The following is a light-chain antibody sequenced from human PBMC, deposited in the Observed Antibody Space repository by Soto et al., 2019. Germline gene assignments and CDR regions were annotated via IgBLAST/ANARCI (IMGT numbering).Light chain of an antibody. CDR1: SSDFGRYNL. Sequence: QSVLTQPPSASGSPGQSVTISCTGTSSDFGRYNLVSWYQQHPGKAPKLLIHEVYKRPSGVPDRFSGSKSGNTASLTVSGLQGEDEADYYCSSFAGSNILFGTGTKVTVL. CDR3: SSFAGSNIL. CDR2: EVY. J-gene: IGLJ1*01. V-gene: IGLV2-8*01.